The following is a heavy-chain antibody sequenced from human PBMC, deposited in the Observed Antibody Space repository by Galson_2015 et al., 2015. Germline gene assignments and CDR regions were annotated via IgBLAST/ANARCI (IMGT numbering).Heavy chain of an antibody. D-gene: IGHD3-3*02. CDR2: IIPIFGTA. CDR3: ARDRGISYYFYYMDV. V-gene: IGHV1-69*13. CDR1: GGTFSSYA. J-gene: IGHJ6*03. Sequence: SVKVSCKASGGTFSSYAISWVRQAPGQGLEWMGGIIPIFGTANYAQKFQGRVTITADESTSTAYMELSSLRSEDTAVYYCARDRGISYYFYYMDVSGNGTPVTVSS.